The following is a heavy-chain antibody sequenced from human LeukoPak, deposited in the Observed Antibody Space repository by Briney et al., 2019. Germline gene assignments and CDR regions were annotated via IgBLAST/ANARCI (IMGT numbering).Heavy chain of an antibody. CDR1: GYTFTGYY. D-gene: IGHD3-22*01. CDR3: ARTPKDYYDSSGYYGY. V-gene: IGHV1-2*06. CDR2: INPNSGGT. J-gene: IGHJ4*02. Sequence: ASVKVSCKASGYTFTGYYMHWVRQAPGQGLEWMGRINPNSGGTNYAQKFQGRVTMTRDTSISTAYMELSRLRSDDTAVYYCARTPKDYYDSSGYYGYWGQGTLVTVS.